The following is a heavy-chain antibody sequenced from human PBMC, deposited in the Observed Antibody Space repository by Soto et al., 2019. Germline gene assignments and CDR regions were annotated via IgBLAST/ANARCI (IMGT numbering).Heavy chain of an antibody. V-gene: IGHV3-74*01. Sequence: EVQLVESGGGLVXPGGSLXLSCAASGFXXXXXWMHXXXQAPGKGLVWVSRINSDVSSTSYADSVKGRFTISRDNAKNTLYLQMNSLRAEDTAVYYCVRTSLVVAAATREDYWGQGTLVTVSS. D-gene: IGHD2-15*01. CDR3: VRTSLVVAAATREDY. J-gene: IGHJ4*02. CDR1: GFXXXXXW. CDR2: INSDVSST.